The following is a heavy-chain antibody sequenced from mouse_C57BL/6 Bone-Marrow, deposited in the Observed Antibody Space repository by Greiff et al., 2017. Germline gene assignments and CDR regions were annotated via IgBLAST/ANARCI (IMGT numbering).Heavy chain of an antibody. D-gene: IGHD1-1*01. V-gene: IGHV5-12*01. CDR1: GFTFSDYY. CDR2: ISNGGGST. CDR3: ARRGTTVVAHMDY. J-gene: IGHJ4*01. Sequence: EVKLVESGGGLVQPGGSLKLSCAASGFTFSDYYMYWVRQTPEKRLEWVAYISNGGGSTYYPDTVKGRFTISRDNAKNTLYLQMSRLKSEDTAMYYCARRGTTVVAHMDYWGQGTSVTVSS.